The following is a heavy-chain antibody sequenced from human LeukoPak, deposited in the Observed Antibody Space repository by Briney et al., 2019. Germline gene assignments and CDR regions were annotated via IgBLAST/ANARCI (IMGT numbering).Heavy chain of an antibody. CDR3: ARDRYSSGWTSAFDI. D-gene: IGHD6-19*01. CDR1: GFTFSRSA. J-gene: IGHJ3*02. V-gene: IGHV3-30*04. Sequence: AGGSLRLSCAASGFTFSRSAMHWVRQAPGKGLEWVTVISFDGTHKYYTDSVKGRFTISRDNSKGTLYLQMNSLRAEDMAIYYCARDRYSSGWTSAFDIWGQGTMVTVSS. CDR2: ISFDGTHK.